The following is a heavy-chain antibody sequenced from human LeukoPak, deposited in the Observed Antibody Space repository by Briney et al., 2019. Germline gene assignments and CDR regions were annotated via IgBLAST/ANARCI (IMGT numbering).Heavy chain of an antibody. Sequence: ASVKVSCKASGYTFTGYYMHWVRQAPGQGLEWMGRINPNSGGTNYAQKFQGRVTMNRDTSISTAYMELSRLRSDDTAVYYCARDPVQSTLLDYWGQGTLVTVSS. D-gene: IGHD1-26*01. J-gene: IGHJ4*02. V-gene: IGHV1-2*06. CDR2: INPNSGGT. CDR1: GYTFTGYY. CDR3: ARDPVQSTLLDY.